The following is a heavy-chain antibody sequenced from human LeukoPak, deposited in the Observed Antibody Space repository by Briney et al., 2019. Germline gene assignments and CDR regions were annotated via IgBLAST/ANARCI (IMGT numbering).Heavy chain of an antibody. Sequence: SETLSLTCAVYGGSFSGYYWSWIRQPPGKGLEWIGEINHSGSTNSNPSLKSRVTISVDTSKNQFSLKLSSVTAADTAVYYCARDPYCSGGSCYYYYYGMDVWGKGTTVTVSS. D-gene: IGHD2-15*01. V-gene: IGHV4-34*01. CDR3: ARDPYCSGGSCYYYYYGMDV. J-gene: IGHJ6*04. CDR1: GGSFSGYY. CDR2: INHSGST.